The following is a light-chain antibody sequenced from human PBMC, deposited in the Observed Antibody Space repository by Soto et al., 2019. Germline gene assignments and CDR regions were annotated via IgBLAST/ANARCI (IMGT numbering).Light chain of an antibody. CDR1: QDVGKS. V-gene: IGKV3-11*01. CDR2: DTS. Sequence: EIVLTHSPATLSLSPGERATLSCTASQDVGKSLAWYQQNPGQAPSLLIYDTSNRASGIPARFSGSGSGTDFTLTISSLEPEDFAVYYCQQRSNWPPLTFGGGTKVDIK. CDR3: QQRSNWPPLT. J-gene: IGKJ4*01.